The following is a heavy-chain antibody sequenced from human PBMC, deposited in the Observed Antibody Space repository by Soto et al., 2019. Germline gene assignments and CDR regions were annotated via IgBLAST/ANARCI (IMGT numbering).Heavy chain of an antibody. Sequence: QVQLVQSGAEVKKPGSSVKVSCKASGGTFSSYTISWVRQAPGQGLEWMGRIIPILGIANYAQKFQGRVTITADKSTSTADMELSSLRSEDTAVYYCARDPGVYGSGSYSLGYWGQGTLVTVSS. J-gene: IGHJ4*02. CDR1: GGTFSSYT. V-gene: IGHV1-69*08. CDR3: ARDPGVYGSGSYSLGY. CDR2: IIPILGIA. D-gene: IGHD3-10*01.